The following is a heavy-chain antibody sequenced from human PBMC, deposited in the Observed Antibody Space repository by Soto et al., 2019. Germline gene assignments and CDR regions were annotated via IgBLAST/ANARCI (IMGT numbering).Heavy chain of an antibody. D-gene: IGHD6-13*01. J-gene: IGHJ6*02. V-gene: IGHV1-69*13. Sequence: SVKVSCKASGGTFSSYAISWVRQAPGQGLEWMGGIIPIFGTANYAQKFQGRVTITADESTSTAYMELSSLRSEDTAVYYCARDEREGSSWHDYYYGMDVWGQGTTVT. CDR2: IIPIFGTA. CDR1: GGTFSSYA. CDR3: ARDEREGSSWHDYYYGMDV.